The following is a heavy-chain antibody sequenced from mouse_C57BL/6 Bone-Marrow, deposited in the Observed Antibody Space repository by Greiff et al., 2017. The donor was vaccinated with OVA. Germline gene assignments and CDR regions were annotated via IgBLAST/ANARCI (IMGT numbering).Heavy chain of an antibody. Sequence: QVQLQQPGAELVRPGTSVKLSCKASGYTFTSYWMHWVKQRPGQGLEWIGVIDPSDSYTNYNQKFKGKATLTVDTSSSTAYMQLSSLTSEDSAVYYCAIYYGYYFDYWGQGTTLTVSS. CDR2: IDPSDSYT. J-gene: IGHJ2*01. V-gene: IGHV1-59*01. D-gene: IGHD2-2*01. CDR1: GYTFTSYW. CDR3: AIYYGYYFDY.